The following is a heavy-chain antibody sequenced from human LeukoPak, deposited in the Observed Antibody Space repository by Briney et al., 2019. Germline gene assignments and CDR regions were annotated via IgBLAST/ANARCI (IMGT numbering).Heavy chain of an antibody. Sequence: GGSLRLSCAASGFTFSSYAMNWVRQAPGKGLEWVSVISGSGVNTYYADSVTGRFTISRDNSKNTLYLQMNSLRAEDTAVYYCAKDPPRAYYDFWSGYSTPNNWFDPWGQGTLVTVSS. J-gene: IGHJ5*02. CDR1: GFTFSSYA. D-gene: IGHD3-3*01. V-gene: IGHV3-23*01. CDR2: ISGSGVNT. CDR3: AKDPPRAYYDFWSGYSTPNNWFDP.